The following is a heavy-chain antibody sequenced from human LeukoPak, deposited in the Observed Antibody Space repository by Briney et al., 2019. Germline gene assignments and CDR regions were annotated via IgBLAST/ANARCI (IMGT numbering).Heavy chain of an antibody. CDR2: VIPIFGTA. CDR1: GGTFSSSA. D-gene: IGHD2-2*02. V-gene: IGHV1-69*05. CDR3: ARGTMTGKIWDCCRTSCYTQFDS. Sequence: ASVKVSCKASGGTFSSSAISWVRQAPGQGLEWMGGVIPIFGTANYAQKFQGRVTITTDESTSTAYMELSSLRSEDTAVYYCARGTMTGKIWDCCRTSCYTQFDSWGQGTLVTVSS. J-gene: IGHJ4*02.